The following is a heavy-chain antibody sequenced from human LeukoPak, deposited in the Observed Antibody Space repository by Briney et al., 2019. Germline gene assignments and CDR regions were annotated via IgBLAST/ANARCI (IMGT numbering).Heavy chain of an antibody. J-gene: IGHJ4*02. CDR1: GFTFSDYY. CDR3: AKDSTSYYYGLDY. Sequence: GGSLRLSCAASGFTFSDYYMSWIRQAPGKGLEWVAVISSDGSNKYYADSVKGRFTISRDNSKNTLFLQMNSLRAEDTAVYYCAKDSTSYYYGLDYWGLGTLVTVSS. CDR2: ISSDGSNK. V-gene: IGHV3-30*18. D-gene: IGHD3-22*01.